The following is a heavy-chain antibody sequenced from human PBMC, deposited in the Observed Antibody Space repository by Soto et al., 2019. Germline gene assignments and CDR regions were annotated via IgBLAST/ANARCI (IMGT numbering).Heavy chain of an antibody. D-gene: IGHD2-15*01. V-gene: IGHV3-21*01. Sequence: EVQLVESGGGLVKPGGSLRLSCAASGFTFSSYSMNWVRQAPGKGLEWVSSISSSSSYIYYADSVKGRFTISRDNAKNSLYLQMNSLRAEDTAVYYCARGSGGSCCLDYWGQGTLVTVSS. CDR2: ISSSSSYI. CDR3: ARGSGGSCCLDY. J-gene: IGHJ4*02. CDR1: GFTFSSYS.